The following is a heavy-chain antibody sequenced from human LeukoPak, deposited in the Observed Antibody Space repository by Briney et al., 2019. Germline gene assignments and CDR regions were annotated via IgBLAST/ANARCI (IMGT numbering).Heavy chain of an antibody. D-gene: IGHD6-6*01. CDR3: ARDRSYSSSSPYDY. CDR2: INHSGSA. V-gene: IGHV4-34*01. CDR1: GGSFSGYY. Sequence: SETLSLTCAVYGGSFSGYYWNWIRQPPGKGLEWIGEINHSGSANYNPSLKSRVTISVDTSKNQFSLKLSSVTAADTAVYYCARDRSYSSSSPYDYWGQGTLVTVSS. J-gene: IGHJ4*02.